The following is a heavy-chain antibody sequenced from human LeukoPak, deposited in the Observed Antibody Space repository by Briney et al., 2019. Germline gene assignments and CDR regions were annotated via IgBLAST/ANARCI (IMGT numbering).Heavy chain of an antibody. CDR1: GGSISSSNW. D-gene: IGHD3-10*01. CDR2: IYHSGST. CDR3: ARAEGDPGAFDI. V-gene: IGHV4-4*02. Sequence: SETLSLTCAVSGGSISSSNWWSWVRQPPGKGLEWIGEIYHSGSTNYSPSLKSRVTISVDKSKNQFSLKLSSVTAADTAVYYCARAEGDPGAFDIWGQGTMVTVSS. J-gene: IGHJ3*02.